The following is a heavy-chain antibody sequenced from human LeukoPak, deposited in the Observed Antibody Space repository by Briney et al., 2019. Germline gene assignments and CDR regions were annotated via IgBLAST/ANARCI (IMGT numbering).Heavy chain of an antibody. CDR3: AREGGSVVVPAEGIDV. J-gene: IGHJ6*02. CDR2: ISSSSSYI. Sequence: GGSLRLSCAASGFTFSSYSMNWVRQAPGKGLEWVSSISSSSSYIYYADSVKGRFTISRDNVKNSLYLQMNSLRAEDTAVCYCAREGGSVVVPAEGIDVWGQGTTVTVSS. D-gene: IGHD2-2*01. V-gene: IGHV3-21*01. CDR1: GFTFSSYS.